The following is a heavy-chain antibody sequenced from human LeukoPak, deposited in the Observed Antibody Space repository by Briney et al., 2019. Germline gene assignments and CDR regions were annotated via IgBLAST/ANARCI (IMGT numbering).Heavy chain of an antibody. CDR1: GFTFSSYG. V-gene: IGHV3-30*03. Sequence: GRSLRLSCAASGFTFSSYGMHWVRQAPGKGLEGVAVRSYDGSNKYYADSVKVGFTISRDNSKNTLYLQMNSLRAEDTAVYYCASREPPRGAGIYSSSWHGGYYYYMDVWGKGTTVTVSS. CDR3: ASREPPRGAGIYSSSWHGGYYYYMDV. D-gene: IGHD6-13*01. CDR2: RSYDGSNK. J-gene: IGHJ6*03.